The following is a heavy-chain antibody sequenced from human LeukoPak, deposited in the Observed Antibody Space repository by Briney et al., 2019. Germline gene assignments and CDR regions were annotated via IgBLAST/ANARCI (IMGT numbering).Heavy chain of an antibody. CDR1: GFTVSSSY. J-gene: IGHJ4*02. Sequence: GGSLRLSCAASGFTVSSSYMYWVRQAPGKGLEWVSFFYRGDSTYYAESVRGRFTISRDNSKNTLYVQMNSLRDEDTAVYYCAKDQRWESPHYLDSWGQGTLVTVSS. D-gene: IGHD1-26*01. V-gene: IGHV3-53*01. CDR3: AKDQRWESPHYLDS. CDR2: FYRGDST.